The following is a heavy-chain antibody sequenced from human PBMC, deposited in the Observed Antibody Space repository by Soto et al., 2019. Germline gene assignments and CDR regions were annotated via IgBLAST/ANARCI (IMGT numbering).Heavy chain of an antibody. J-gene: IGHJ4*02. CDR3: AKEATNINNFDY. D-gene: IGHD1-26*01. CDR1: GFTFSNVE. CDR2: ITRNSRTI. V-gene: IGHV3-48*03. Sequence: GGSLRLSCAGSGFTFSNVEMTWVRQAPGKGLEWISYITRNSRTIYYADSVKGRFTISRDNAGNSLYLQMNSLRAEDTAVYYCAKEATNINNFDYWGQETLVTVSS.